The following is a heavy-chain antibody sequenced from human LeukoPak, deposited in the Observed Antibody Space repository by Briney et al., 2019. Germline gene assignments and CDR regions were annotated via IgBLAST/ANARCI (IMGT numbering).Heavy chain of an antibody. Sequence: ASVKVSCKASGYTFTTYAMNWVRQAPGQGLEWMGWMNPNSGNTGYAQKFQGRVTMTRNTSISTAYMELSSLRSEDTAVYYCARGGNFDWLLFHIYYFDYWGQGTLVTVSS. J-gene: IGHJ4*02. D-gene: IGHD3-9*01. CDR2: MNPNSGNT. CDR1: GYTFTTYA. V-gene: IGHV1-8*02. CDR3: ARGGNFDWLLFHIYYFDY.